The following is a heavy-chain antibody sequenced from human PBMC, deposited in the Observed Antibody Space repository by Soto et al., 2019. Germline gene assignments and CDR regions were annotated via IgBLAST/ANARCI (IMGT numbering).Heavy chain of an antibody. CDR3: ARDWGGLDY. CDR1: GFTFSSYG. D-gene: IGHD2-21*01. V-gene: IGHV3-33*01. Sequence: QVQLVESGGGVVQPGRSLRLSCAASGFTFSSYGMRWVRQAPGKGLEWVAVIWSDGSNKYYADSVKGRFTISRDNSKNTLYLQMNRLRAEDTAVYYCARDWGGLDYWGQGTLVTVSS. J-gene: IGHJ4*02. CDR2: IWSDGSNK.